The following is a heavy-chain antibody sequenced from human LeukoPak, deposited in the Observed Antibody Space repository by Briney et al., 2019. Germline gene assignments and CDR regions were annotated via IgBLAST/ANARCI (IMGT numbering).Heavy chain of an antibody. CDR2: IIPILGIA. J-gene: IGHJ4*02. V-gene: IGHV1-69*04. Sequence: SVKVSCKASGGTFSSYAISWVRQAPGQGLEWMGRIIPILGIANYAQKFQGRVTITADKSTSTAYMELSSLRSEDTAVYYCARERGVVPAASDYWGQGTLVTVSS. CDR3: ARERGVVPAASDY. D-gene: IGHD2-2*01. CDR1: GGTFSSYA.